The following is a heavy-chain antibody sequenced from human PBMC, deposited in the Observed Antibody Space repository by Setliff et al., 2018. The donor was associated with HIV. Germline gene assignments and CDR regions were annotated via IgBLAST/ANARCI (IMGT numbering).Heavy chain of an antibody. D-gene: IGHD2-8*01. J-gene: IGHJ6*02. CDR1: GDSISNNKYY. CDR3: ASRVYYYGLDV. CDR2: IYHDGKT. V-gene: IGHV4-39*01. Sequence: SETLSLTCSVSGDSISNNKYYWSWIRQPPGKGLGWTGSIYHDGKTYYNPSLKSRLTISVDTPKNQFSLKLNSVTAADTAVYYCASRVYYYGLDVWGQGTTVTVSS.